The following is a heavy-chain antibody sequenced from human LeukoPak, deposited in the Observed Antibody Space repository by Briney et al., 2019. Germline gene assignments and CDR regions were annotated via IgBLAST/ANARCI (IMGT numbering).Heavy chain of an antibody. CDR2: IIPIFGTA. D-gene: IGHD2-2*01. CDR3: ARASLSPHLGPAAQNWFDP. CDR1: GGTFSSYA. V-gene: IGHV1-69*13. J-gene: IGHJ5*02. Sequence: SVKVSCKASGGTFSSYAISWVRQAPGQGLEWMGGIIPIFGTANYAQKFQGRVTITADESTITAYMELSSLRSEDTAVYYCARASLSPHLGPAAQNWFDPWGQGTLVTVSS.